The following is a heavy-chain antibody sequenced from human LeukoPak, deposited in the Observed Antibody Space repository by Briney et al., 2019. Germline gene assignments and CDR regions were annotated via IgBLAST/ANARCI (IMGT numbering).Heavy chain of an antibody. V-gene: IGHV1-46*01. D-gene: IGHD4-23*01. CDR2: INPSGGST. Sequence: ASVKVSCKASGYTFTGYYMHWVRQAPGQGLEWMGIINPSGGSTSYAQKFQGRVTMTRDMSTSTVYMELSSLRSEDTAVYYCARGASATTVVTPVDYWGQGTLVTVSS. J-gene: IGHJ4*02. CDR1: GYTFTGYY. CDR3: ARGASATTVVTPVDY.